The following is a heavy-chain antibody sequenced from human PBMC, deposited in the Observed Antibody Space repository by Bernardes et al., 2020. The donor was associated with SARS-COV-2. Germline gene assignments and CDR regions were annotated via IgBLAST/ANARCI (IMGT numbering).Heavy chain of an antibody. CDR2: ISAYNGNT. D-gene: IGHD3-3*01. J-gene: IGHJ5*02. V-gene: IGHV1-18*04. Sequence: ASVKVSCKASGYTFTSYGISWVRQAPGQGLEWMGWISAYNGNTNYAQKLQGRVTMTTDKSTSTAYMELRSLRSDDTAVYYCARDGPLDYDFWGGYLNWFDPWGQGTLVTVSS. CDR3: ARDGPLDYDFWGGYLNWFDP. CDR1: GYTFTSYG.